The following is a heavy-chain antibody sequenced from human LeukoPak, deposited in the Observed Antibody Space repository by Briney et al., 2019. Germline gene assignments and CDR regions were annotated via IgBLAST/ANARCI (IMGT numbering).Heavy chain of an antibody. CDR1: GGSISDYY. CDR3: ARDPYYDIIGMDV. Sequence: SETLSLTCTVSGGSISDYYWSWIRQPSGKGLEWIGYIYYSGSTNYNPSLKSRVTISVDTSKDQFSLKLRPVTAADTAVYYCARDPYYDIIGMDVWGQGTTVTVSS. V-gene: IGHV4-59*01. D-gene: IGHD3-22*01. J-gene: IGHJ6*02. CDR2: IYYSGST.